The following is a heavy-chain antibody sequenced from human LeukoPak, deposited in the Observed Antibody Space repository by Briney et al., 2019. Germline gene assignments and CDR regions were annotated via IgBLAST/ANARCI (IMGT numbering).Heavy chain of an antibody. CDR3: ARGDDILTGYPSMFDY. CDR1: GGSISSGGYY. Sequence: SETLSLTCTVSGGSISSGGYYWSWIRQHPGKGLEWIVYIYYSGSTYYNPSLKSRVTISVDTSKNQFSLKLSSVTAADTAVYYCARGDDILTGYPSMFDYWGQGTLVTVSS. V-gene: IGHV4-31*03. J-gene: IGHJ4*02. D-gene: IGHD3-9*01. CDR2: IYYSGST.